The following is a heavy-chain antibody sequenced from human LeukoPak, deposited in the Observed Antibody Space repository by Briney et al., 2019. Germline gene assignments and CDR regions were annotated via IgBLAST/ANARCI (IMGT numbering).Heavy chain of an antibody. D-gene: IGHD1-26*01. CDR3: ARRGGSPLGAFDI. CDR1: GASIRNYD. CDR2: MYHSGTT. V-gene: IGHV4-59*01. J-gene: IGHJ3*02. Sequence: SETLSLTCTVSGASIRNYDWSWIRQSPGRGLEWIGVMYHSGTTNYNPSLRSRVTISRDTSKSQFALTLSSVTAADTAVYYCARRGGSPLGAFDIWGQGTMVTVSS.